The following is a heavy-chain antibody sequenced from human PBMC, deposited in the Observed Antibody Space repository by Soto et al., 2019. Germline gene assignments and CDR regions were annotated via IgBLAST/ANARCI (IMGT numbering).Heavy chain of an antibody. D-gene: IGHD2-2*01. V-gene: IGHV1-2*02. J-gene: IGHJ4*02. CDR1: GYTFTGYY. Sequence: GASVKVSCKASGYTFTGYYMHWVRQAPGQGLEWMGWINPNSGGTNYAQKFQGRVTMTRDTSISTAYMELSRLRSDDTAVYYCARGPIVVVPAAPADYWGQGTLVTVSS. CDR3: ARGPIVVVPAAPADY. CDR2: INPNSGGT.